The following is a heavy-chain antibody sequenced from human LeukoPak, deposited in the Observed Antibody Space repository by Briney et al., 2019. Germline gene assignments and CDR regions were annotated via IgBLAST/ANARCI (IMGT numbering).Heavy chain of an antibody. CDR3: ARLEFYGGRTY. Sequence: PGGSLRLSCAASGFTFSSYEMNWVRQAPGKGLEWVSYISSSGSTIYYADSVKGRFTISRDNAKNSLYPQMNSLRAEDTAVYYCARLEFYGGRTYWGQGTLVTVSS. CDR2: ISSSGSTI. J-gene: IGHJ4*02. V-gene: IGHV3-48*03. CDR1: GFTFSSYE. D-gene: IGHD2-15*01.